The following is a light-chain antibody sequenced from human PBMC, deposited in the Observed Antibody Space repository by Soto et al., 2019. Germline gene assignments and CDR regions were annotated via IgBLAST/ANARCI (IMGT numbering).Light chain of an antibody. CDR2: EVT. CDR3: GSYSSTDTPFV. Sequence: QSVLAQPSSVSGSPGQSITISCTGTSTDVGGYNYVSWYQHHSGKAPKLLIYEVTNRPSGISDRFSGSKSVNTASLTISGLQAEDEYDYYCGSYSSTDTPFVFGTGTKLTVL. CDR1: STDVGGYNY. J-gene: IGLJ1*01. V-gene: IGLV2-14*01.